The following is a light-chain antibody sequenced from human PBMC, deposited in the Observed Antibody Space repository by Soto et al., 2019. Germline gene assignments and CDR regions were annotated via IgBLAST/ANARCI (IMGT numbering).Light chain of an antibody. Sequence: IQMTQSPSTLSGSVGDRVTITCRASQGIDSSFAWYQQKPGKAPKLLIYAASSLQSGVPSRFSGSGSGTDFSLSINSLQPEDFATYYCQQLNSYRLTFGGGTKVDIK. J-gene: IGKJ4*01. CDR3: QQLNSYRLT. V-gene: IGKV1-9*01. CDR2: AAS. CDR1: QGIDSS.